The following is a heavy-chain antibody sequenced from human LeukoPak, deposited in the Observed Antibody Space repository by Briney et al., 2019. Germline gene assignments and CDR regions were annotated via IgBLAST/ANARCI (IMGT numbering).Heavy chain of an antibody. CDR3: ASLSGSYVADFDY. Sequence: ASVKVSCKASGYTFTGYYMHWVRQAPGQGLEWMGWINPNSGGTNYAQKFQGRVTMTRDTSISTAYMGLSRLRSDDTAVYYCASLSGSYVADFDYWGQGTLVTVSS. CDR2: INPNSGGT. V-gene: IGHV1-2*02. CDR1: GYTFTGYY. D-gene: IGHD1-26*01. J-gene: IGHJ4*02.